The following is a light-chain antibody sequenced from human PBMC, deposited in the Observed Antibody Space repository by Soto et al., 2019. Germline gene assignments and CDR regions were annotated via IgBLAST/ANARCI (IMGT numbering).Light chain of an antibody. V-gene: IGKV3-11*01. Sequence: EIVLTQSPATLSLSPGERATLSCRASQSVSKYLAWYQQKPGQAPRLLIHDASNRATDIPARFSGSGFGTDFTLTISSLEPEDFGVYYCQQRSNWPQITFGGGTKVEIK. CDR3: QQRSNWPQIT. J-gene: IGKJ4*01. CDR1: QSVSKY. CDR2: DAS.